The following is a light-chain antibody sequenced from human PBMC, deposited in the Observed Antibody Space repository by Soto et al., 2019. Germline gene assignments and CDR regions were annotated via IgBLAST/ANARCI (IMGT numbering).Light chain of an antibody. V-gene: IGKV3-15*01. CDR3: QSYNEWPFT. CDR1: ESLSTY. J-gene: IGKJ2*01. CDR2: GAS. Sequence: DILMTQSPATLSVSPGERVTLSCRASESLSTYLAWYQQKPGQAPRLLIYGASTKATGIPARFSGSGSETDFTLTISSLQSEDFAVYYCQSYNEWPFTFGQGTKVEI.